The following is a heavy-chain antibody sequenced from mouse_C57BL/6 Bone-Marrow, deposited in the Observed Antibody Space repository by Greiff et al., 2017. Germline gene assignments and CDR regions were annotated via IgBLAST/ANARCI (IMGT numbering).Heavy chain of an antibody. Sequence: QVQLQQPGAELVMPGASVKLSCKASGYTFTSYWMHWVKQRPGQGLEWIGEIDPSDSYTNYNQKFKGKSTLTVDKSYSSAYMQLSSLTSEDSAVYYGARGAGFYPFAYWGQGTLVTVSA. V-gene: IGHV1-69*01. CDR2: IDPSDSYT. J-gene: IGHJ3*01. CDR3: ARGAGFYPFAY. CDR1: GYTFTSYW.